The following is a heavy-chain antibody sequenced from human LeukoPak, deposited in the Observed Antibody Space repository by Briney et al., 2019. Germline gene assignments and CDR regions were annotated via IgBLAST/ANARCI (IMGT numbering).Heavy chain of an antibody. V-gene: IGHV4-38-2*02. CDR1: GYSISSGYY. Sequence: SETLSLTCAVSGYSISSGYYWGWMRQPPGKGLEWIGSIYHSGSTYYNPTLKSRVTISVDTSKNQFSLKLSSVTAADTAVFSCAREWNGNYFDYWGQGTLVTVSS. D-gene: IGHD1-1*01. CDR2: IYHSGST. J-gene: IGHJ4*02. CDR3: AREWNGNYFDY.